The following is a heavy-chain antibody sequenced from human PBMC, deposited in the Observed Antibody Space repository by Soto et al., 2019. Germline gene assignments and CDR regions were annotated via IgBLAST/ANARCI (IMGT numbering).Heavy chain of an antibody. CDR3: ARRYGFYFDY. V-gene: IGHV3-23*01. CDR1: GFTFSSYA. CDR2: ISGGSSTK. J-gene: IGHJ4*02. Sequence: EVQLLESGGGLVQPGGSLRLSCAASGFTFSSYAMSWVRQAPGKGLEWVSSISGGSSTKIYADSVKGRFTTSRDNPKNTLYAQVNNLRAEDTAVYYCARRYGFYFDYLGQGTLVTVSS. D-gene: IGHD3-3*01.